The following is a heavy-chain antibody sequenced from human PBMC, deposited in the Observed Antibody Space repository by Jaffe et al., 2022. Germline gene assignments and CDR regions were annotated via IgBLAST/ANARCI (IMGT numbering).Heavy chain of an antibody. Sequence: EVQLVESGGGLVQPGGSLRLSCAASGFTFSDHYMDWVRQAPGKGLEWVGRSRDKRNGYTTEYAASVRGRFTISRDESNNSLYLQMNSLKTDDSAVYYCAGGLSNRWLGDNWGQGTLVTVSS. J-gene: IGHJ4*02. CDR2: SRDKRNGYTT. CDR1: GFTFSDHY. V-gene: IGHV3-72*01. CDR3: AGGLSNRWLGDN. D-gene: IGHD3-22*01.